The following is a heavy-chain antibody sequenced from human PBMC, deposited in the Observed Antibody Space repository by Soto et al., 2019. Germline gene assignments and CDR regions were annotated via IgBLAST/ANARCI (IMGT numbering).Heavy chain of an antibody. CDR1: GGTFSSYA. Sequence: SVKVSCKASGGTFSSYAISWVRQAPGQGLEWMGGIIPIFGTANYAQKFQGRVTITADESTSTAYMELSSLRSEDTAVYYCASSKDYYYGMDVWGHGTTVTVSS. CDR2: IIPIFGTA. J-gene: IGHJ6*02. CDR3: ASSKDYYYGMDV. V-gene: IGHV1-69*13.